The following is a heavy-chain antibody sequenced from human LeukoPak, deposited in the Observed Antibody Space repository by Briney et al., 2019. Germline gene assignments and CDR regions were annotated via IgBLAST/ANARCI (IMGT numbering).Heavy chain of an antibody. CDR3: ARVRGLVAAGHYFDY. CDR2: ISSSGNTI. J-gene: IGHJ4*02. V-gene: IGHV3-48*01. D-gene: IGHD6-13*01. Sequence: GGSLRLSCAASGFIFNTFSMNWVRQAPGKGLEWISYISSSGNTIYYADSVKGRFTISRDNAKNSLYLQTNSLRADDTALYYCARVRGLVAAGHYFDYWGQGTLVTISS. CDR1: GFIFNTFS.